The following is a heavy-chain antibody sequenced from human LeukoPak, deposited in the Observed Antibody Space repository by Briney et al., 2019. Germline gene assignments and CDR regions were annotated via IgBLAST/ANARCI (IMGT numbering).Heavy chain of an antibody. J-gene: IGHJ4*02. Sequence: GRSLRLSCAASGFTLSSYAMHWVRQAPGKGLEWVAVISYDGSNKYYADSVKGRFTISRDNSKNTLYLQMNSLRAEDTAVYYCARSLFGFGESWDDYWGQGTLVTVSS. CDR3: ARSLFGFGESWDDY. D-gene: IGHD3-10*01. CDR1: GFTLSSYA. V-gene: IGHV3-30*04. CDR2: ISYDGSNK.